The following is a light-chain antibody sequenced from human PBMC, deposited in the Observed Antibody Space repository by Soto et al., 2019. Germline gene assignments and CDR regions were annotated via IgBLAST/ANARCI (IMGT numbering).Light chain of an antibody. CDR3: QQYTYWPRT. CDR2: GAS. CDR1: QSVNSN. Sequence: EIVMTQSPATLSVSSGERVTLSCMASQSVNSNLAWYQQKPGQAPRLLIYGASTRAAGFPARFSGSGSGTEFTLTISSLQSEDFAVYYCQQYTYWPRTFGQGTKVDIK. V-gene: IGKV3D-15*01. J-gene: IGKJ2*02.